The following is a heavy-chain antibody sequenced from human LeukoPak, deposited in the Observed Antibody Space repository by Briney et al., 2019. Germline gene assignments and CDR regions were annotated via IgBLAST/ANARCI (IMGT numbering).Heavy chain of an antibody. V-gene: IGHV1-69*13. D-gene: IGHD3-3*01. CDR1: GYTFTSYY. J-gene: IGHJ4*02. CDR2: IIPIFGTA. CDR3: ARGAPHYDFWSGPGDY. Sequence: ASVKVSCKASGYTFTSYYMHWVRQAPGQGLEWMGGIIPIFGTANYAQKFQGRVTITADESTSTAYMELSRLKSDDTAVYYCARGAPHYDFWSGPGDYWGQGTLVTVSS.